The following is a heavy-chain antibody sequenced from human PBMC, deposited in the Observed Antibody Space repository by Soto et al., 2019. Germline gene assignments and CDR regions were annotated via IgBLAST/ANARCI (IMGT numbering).Heavy chain of an antibody. V-gene: IGHV4-31*03. J-gene: IGHJ5*02. CDR1: GGSISSGGYY. CDR2: IYYSGST. D-gene: IGHD3-10*01. CDR3: VRDLGWFDP. Sequence: QVQLQESGPGLVKPSQTLSLTCTVSGGSISSGGYYWSWIRQHPGKGLEWNGCIYYSGSTYYNPSLMSRLTMSVDTRKNQFSLQLSTGTAADKAVDYFVRDLGWFDPWGQGTLGTVSS.